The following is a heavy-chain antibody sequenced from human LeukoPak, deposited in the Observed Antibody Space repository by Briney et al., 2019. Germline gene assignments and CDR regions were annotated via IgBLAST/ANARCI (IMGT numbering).Heavy chain of an antibody. CDR1: GVSVSVRNYY. J-gene: IGHJ5*02. CDR3: ARDLYGSGTFLPESP. V-gene: IGHV4-61*01. Sequence: SETLSLTCTVSGVSVSVRNYYWSWIRQPPGKGLEWIGYSYYSGSTMYNPSLSSRVTISVDTSKNQFSLRLTSVTAADTAVYYCARDLYGSGTFLPESPWGQGTLVTVSS. D-gene: IGHD3-10*01. CDR2: SYYSGST.